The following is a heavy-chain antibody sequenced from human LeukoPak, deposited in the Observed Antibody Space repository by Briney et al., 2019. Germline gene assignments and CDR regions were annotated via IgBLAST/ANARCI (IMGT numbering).Heavy chain of an antibody. Sequence: SETLSLTCTVSGGSISTYYWTWIRQPPGRGLEWIGYIYYSGSTNYNPSLKSRVTISVDTSKNQFSLKLTSVTAADTAVYYCARWGETSALRVHAFDIWGQGTMVTVSS. CDR3: ARWGETSALRVHAFDI. CDR1: GGSISTYY. V-gene: IGHV4-59*01. D-gene: IGHD3-10*01. J-gene: IGHJ3*02. CDR2: IYYSGST.